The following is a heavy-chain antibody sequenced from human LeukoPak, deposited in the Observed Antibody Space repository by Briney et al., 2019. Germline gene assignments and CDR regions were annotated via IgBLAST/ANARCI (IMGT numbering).Heavy chain of an antibody. Sequence: ASVKVFCKVSGYTLTELSMHWVRQAPGKGLEWMGGFDPEDGETIYAQKFQGRVTMTEDTSTDTAYMELSSLRSEDTAVYYCATELPPRSGYYSYAFDIWGQGTMVTVSS. V-gene: IGHV1-24*01. D-gene: IGHD3-22*01. CDR3: ATELPPRSGYYSYAFDI. CDR1: GYTLTELS. CDR2: FDPEDGET. J-gene: IGHJ3*02.